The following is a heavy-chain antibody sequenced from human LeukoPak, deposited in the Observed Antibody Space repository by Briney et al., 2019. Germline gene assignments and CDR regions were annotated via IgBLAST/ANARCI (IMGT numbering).Heavy chain of an antibody. J-gene: IGHJ1*01. Sequence: GASVKVSCKASGYTLTHYDINWVRQASGQGLEWMGWMNPSSANTGSAQKFQGRVSMTSDNPISTVYLELNSLTSEDTAVYFCARGRVSSTWTFQHWGQGTQVTVSS. D-gene: IGHD6-13*01. CDR2: MNPSSANT. CDR1: GYTLTHYD. V-gene: IGHV1-8*01. CDR3: ARGRVSSTWTFQH.